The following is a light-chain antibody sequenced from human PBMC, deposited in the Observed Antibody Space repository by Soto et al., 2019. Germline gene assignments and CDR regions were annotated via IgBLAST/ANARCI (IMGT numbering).Light chain of an antibody. Sequence: QSALTQPPSASGSPGQSVTISCTGTSSDIGTYIYVSWYQQHPGKAPKLMIYGVNKRPSGVPDRFSGSKSGNTASLTVSGLQAEDEADYYCSSYVGDNNFVFGTGTKVTV. CDR3: SSYVGDNNFV. J-gene: IGLJ1*01. V-gene: IGLV2-8*01. CDR1: SSDIGTYIY. CDR2: GVN.